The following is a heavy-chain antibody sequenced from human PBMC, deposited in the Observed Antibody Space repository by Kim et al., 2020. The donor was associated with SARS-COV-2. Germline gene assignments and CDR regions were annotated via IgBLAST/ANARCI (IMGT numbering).Heavy chain of an antibody. CDR1: GFTLSSYA. CDR3: AKDSGTYVLNY. V-gene: IGHV3-23*01. D-gene: IGHD1-26*01. CDR2: ISGSSGST. J-gene: IGHJ4*02. Sequence: GGSLRLSCAASGFTLSSYAMSWVRQAPGKALEWVSGISGSSGSTYYADSVKGRLTISRDNSKNTLYLQMNSLRAEDTAVYYCAKDSGTYVLNYWGQGTLVTVSS.